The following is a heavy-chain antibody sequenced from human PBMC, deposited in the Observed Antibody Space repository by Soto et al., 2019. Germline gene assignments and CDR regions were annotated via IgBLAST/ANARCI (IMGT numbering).Heavy chain of an antibody. CDR3: ARVGGINWFDP. D-gene: IGHD3-16*01. Sequence: PSETLSLTCAVSGGSISTSNWWSWVRQPPGKGLEWIGEVYHSGSTNYNPSFKSRVTISVDTSKNQFSLKLSSVTAADTAVYYCARVGGINWFDPWGQGTLVTVSS. CDR1: GGSISTSNW. V-gene: IGHV4-4*02. J-gene: IGHJ5*02. CDR2: VYHSGST.